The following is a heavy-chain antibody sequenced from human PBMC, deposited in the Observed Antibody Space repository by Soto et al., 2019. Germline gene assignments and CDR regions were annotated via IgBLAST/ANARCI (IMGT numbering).Heavy chain of an antibody. D-gene: IGHD6-19*01. CDR1: GFTFSSYA. CDR3: ARDHPQQWLVRVYYYYYGMDV. V-gene: IGHV3-30-3*01. Sequence: SLRLSCAASGFTFSSYAMHWVRQAPGKGLEWVAVISYDGSNKYYADSVKGRFTISRDNSKNTLYLQMNSLRAEDTAVYYCARDHPQQWLVRVYYYYYGMDVWGQGTTVTVSS. J-gene: IGHJ6*02. CDR2: ISYDGSNK.